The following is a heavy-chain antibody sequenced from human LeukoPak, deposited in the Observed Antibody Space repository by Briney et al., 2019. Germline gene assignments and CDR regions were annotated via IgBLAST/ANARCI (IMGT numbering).Heavy chain of an antibody. D-gene: IGHD3-10*01. J-gene: IGHJ5*02. CDR1: GYTFTSYD. CDR2: MNPNSGNT. Sequence: GASVKVSCKASGYTFTSYDINWVRQATGQGLEWMGWMNPNSGNTGYAQRFQSRVTITRNTSISTAYMELSSLRSDDMAMYFCAKTPGRGVIISGETLTPGPNWFDPWGQGTLVTVSS. V-gene: IGHV1-8*03. CDR3: AKTPGRGVIISGETLTPGPNWFDP.